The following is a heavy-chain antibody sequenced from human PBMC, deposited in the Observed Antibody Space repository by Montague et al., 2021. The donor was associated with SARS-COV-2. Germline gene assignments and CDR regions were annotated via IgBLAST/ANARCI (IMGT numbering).Heavy chain of an antibody. CDR2: INHSGST. J-gene: IGHJ6*02. V-gene: IGHV4-34*01. CDR1: GGSFSGYY. D-gene: IGHD3-10*01. Sequence: SETLSLTCAVYGGSFSGYYWSWIRQPPGKGLEWIGEINHSGSTNYNPSLKSRVTIPVDTSKNQFSLKLSSVTAADTAVYYCARGRRMLLWCGELLSGGDYYGMDDWGQGTTVTVSS. CDR3: ARGRRMLLWCGELLSGGDYYGMDD.